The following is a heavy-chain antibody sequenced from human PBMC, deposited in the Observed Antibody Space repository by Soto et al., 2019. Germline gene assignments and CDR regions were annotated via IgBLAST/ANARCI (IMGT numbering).Heavy chain of an antibody. CDR3: ARTVWSGPDNFDY. V-gene: IGHV3-11*01. J-gene: IGHJ4*02. CDR1: GFTFSDYY. CDR2: ISSSGSTI. D-gene: IGHD3-3*01. Sequence: PGGSLRLSCAASGFTFSDYYMSWIRQAPGKGLEWVSYISSSGSTIYYADSVKGRFTISRDNAKNSLYLQMNSLRAEDTAVYYCARTVWSGPDNFDYWGQGTLVTVSS.